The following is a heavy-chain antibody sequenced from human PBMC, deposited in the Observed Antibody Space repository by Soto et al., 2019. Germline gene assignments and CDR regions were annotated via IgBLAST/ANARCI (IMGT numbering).Heavy chain of an antibody. CDR2: VNPNSGGT. Sequence: QGQLVQSGAEVKKPGASVRVSCKASAYSFIDHYIHWVRQAPGQGLEWMGWVNPNSGGTHYAQIFQGRVTLTRDTFINTAYMELGSLTSDDTALYYCSRGGLYNWNYGARDSFDIWGQGAMVTVSS. CDR1: AYSFIDHY. CDR3: SRGGLYNWNYGARDSFDI. D-gene: IGHD1-7*01. V-gene: IGHV1-2*02. J-gene: IGHJ3*02.